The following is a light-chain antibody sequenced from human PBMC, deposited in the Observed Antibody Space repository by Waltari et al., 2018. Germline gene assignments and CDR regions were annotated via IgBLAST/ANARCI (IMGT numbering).Light chain of an antibody. CDR1: DSNIGTNF. CDR3: GTWDTSLSPHVI. V-gene: IGLV1-51*02. J-gene: IGLJ2*01. CDR2: EDE. Sequence: QSVLTQPPSVSAAPGQKVTISCSGSDSNIGTNFVSWYQQVPGTAPQLLIYEDEKRPSGIPARFSGSKSGTSATLAITGLQPGDEADFYCGTWDTSLSPHVIFGGGTRLTVL.